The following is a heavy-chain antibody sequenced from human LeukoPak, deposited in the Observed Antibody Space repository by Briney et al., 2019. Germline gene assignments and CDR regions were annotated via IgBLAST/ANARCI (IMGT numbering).Heavy chain of an antibody. Sequence: GGSLRLSCAASGFTFSSYAMSWVRQAPGRGLEWVSTISGSGGSTYYADSVKGRFTISRDNSKNTLYLQMNGLRAEDTAVYYCAKSLWLFPIDYWGQGTLVTVSS. CDR1: GFTFSSYA. D-gene: IGHD6-19*01. J-gene: IGHJ4*02. CDR3: AKSLWLFPIDY. V-gene: IGHV3-23*01. CDR2: ISGSGGST.